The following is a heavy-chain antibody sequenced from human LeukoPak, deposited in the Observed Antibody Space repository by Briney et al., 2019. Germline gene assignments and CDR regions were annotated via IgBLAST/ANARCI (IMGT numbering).Heavy chain of an antibody. D-gene: IGHD3-10*01. V-gene: IGHV1-8*02. CDR1: GYTFTSYD. J-gene: IGHJ5*02. Sequence: GASVKVSCKASGYTFTSYDINWVRQATGQGLEWMGWMNPNSGNTGYAPKFQGRVTMTRNTSISTAYMELSSLRSEDTAVYYCARVITMIRGLIIGWFDPWGQGTLVTVSS. CDR3: ARVITMIRGLIIGWFDP. CDR2: MNPNSGNT.